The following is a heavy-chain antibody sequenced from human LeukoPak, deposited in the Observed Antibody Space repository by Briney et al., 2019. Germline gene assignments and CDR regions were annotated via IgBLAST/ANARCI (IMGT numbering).Heavy chain of an antibody. CDR1: GFTFPTYD. CDR2: MSGGGDAT. V-gene: IGHV3-23*01. Sequence: PGGSLRLSCAASGFTFPTYDMSWLRQAPMQGLEWVSTMSGGGDATYYADSVKGRFTISRDNSKNTVYLQMNSLGPQDTAVYFCAGARYPVTPFDLWGQGTLVTVSS. D-gene: IGHD4-17*01. CDR3: AGARYPVTPFDL. J-gene: IGHJ4*02.